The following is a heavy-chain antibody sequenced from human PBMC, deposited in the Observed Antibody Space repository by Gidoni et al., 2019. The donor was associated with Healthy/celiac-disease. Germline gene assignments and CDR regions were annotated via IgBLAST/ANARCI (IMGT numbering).Heavy chain of an antibody. J-gene: IGHJ5*02. Sequence: EVQLLESGGGLVQPGGSLRLSCAASGFPFSSYAMSWVRQAPGKGLEWVSASSGSGGSTYYADSVKGRFTISRDNSKNTLYLQMNSLRAEDTAVYYCAKAAHRLTTVTSWFDPWGQGTLVTVSS. D-gene: IGHD4-17*01. CDR1: GFPFSSYA. V-gene: IGHV3-23*01. CDR2: SSGSGGST. CDR3: AKAAHRLTTVTSWFDP.